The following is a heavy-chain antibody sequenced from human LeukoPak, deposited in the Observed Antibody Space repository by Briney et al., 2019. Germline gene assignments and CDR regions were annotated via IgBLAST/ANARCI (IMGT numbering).Heavy chain of an antibody. V-gene: IGHV1-46*01. Sequence: ASVKVSCKASGYTFTSYYMHWVRHAPRQGLEWMGIINPSGGRTSYAQKFQGRVTMTRDTSTSTVYMELSSLRSEDTAVYYCARNRGPQYYDILTGYRGVWFDPWGQGTLVTVSS. J-gene: IGHJ5*02. CDR2: INPSGGRT. CDR3: ARNRGPQYYDILTGYRGVWFDP. D-gene: IGHD3-9*01. CDR1: GYTFTSYY.